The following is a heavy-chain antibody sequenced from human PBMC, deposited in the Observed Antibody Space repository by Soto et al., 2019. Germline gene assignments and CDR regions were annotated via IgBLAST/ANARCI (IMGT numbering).Heavy chain of an antibody. D-gene: IGHD2-2*01. V-gene: IGHV1-2*04. CDR2: INPNSGGT. CDR1: GYTFTGYY. J-gene: IGHJ6*02. CDR3: ARGGYCISTSCYEGRYYYYYGMDV. Sequence: GASVKVSCKASGYTFTGYYMHWVRQAPGQGLEWMGWINPNSGGTNYAQKFKGWVTMTRDTSISTAYMELSRLRSDDTAVYYCARGGYCISTSCYEGRYYYYYGMDVWGQGTTVTVSS.